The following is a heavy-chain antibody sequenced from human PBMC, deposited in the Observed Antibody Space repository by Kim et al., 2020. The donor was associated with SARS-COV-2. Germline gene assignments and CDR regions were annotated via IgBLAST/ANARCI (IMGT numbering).Heavy chain of an antibody. J-gene: IGHJ5*02. CDR3: ARDFDWFDP. CDR2: GNT. V-gene: IGHV3-53*01. Sequence: GNTYYQDSLKGRFTISKDNAKNTLELQMNSLRAGGTAVDYCARDFDWFDPWGQGTLVTVSS.